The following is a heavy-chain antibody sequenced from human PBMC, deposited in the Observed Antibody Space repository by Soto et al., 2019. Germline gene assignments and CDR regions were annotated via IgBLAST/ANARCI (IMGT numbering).Heavy chain of an antibody. J-gene: IGHJ4*02. CDR1: GFTFGDYA. CDR3: TTEVDYGDYVLSVDY. D-gene: IGHD4-17*01. V-gene: IGHV3-49*03. CDR2: IRSKAYGETT. Sequence: GGSLRLSCTASGFTFGDYAMSWFRQAPGKGLEWVGFIRSKAYGETTEYAASVKGRFTISRDDSKSIAYLQMNSLKTEDTAVYYCTTEVDYGDYVLSVDYWGQGTLVTVSS.